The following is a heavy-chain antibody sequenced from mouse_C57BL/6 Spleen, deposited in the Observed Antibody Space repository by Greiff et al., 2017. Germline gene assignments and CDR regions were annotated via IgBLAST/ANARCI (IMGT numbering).Heavy chain of an antibody. CDR3: ARSYDGHFDY. D-gene: IGHD2-3*01. CDR2: IYPGSGST. CDR1: GYTFTSYW. J-gene: IGHJ2*01. V-gene: IGHV1-55*01. Sequence: VKLQESGAELVKPGASVKMSCKASGYTFTSYWITWVKQRPGQGLEWIGDIYPGSGSTNYNEKFKSKATLTVDTSSSTAYMQLSSLTSEDSAVYYCARSYDGHFDYWGQGTTLTVSS.